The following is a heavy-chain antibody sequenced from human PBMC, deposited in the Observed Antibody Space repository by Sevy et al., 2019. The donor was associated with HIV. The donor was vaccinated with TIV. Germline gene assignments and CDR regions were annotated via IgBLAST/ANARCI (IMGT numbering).Heavy chain of an antibody. Sequence: GGSLRLSCAASGFTFSTYAMSWVRQAPGKGLEWVSAISGGGAYTYYADSVKGRFTISRDNSKNTLYLQMNSLRAEDTAEYYCAKDQVGSGSPYDAFDIWGQGTMVTVSS. CDR1: GFTFSTYA. CDR2: ISGGGAYT. CDR3: AKDQVGSGSPYDAFDI. D-gene: IGHD6-19*01. J-gene: IGHJ3*02. V-gene: IGHV3-23*01.